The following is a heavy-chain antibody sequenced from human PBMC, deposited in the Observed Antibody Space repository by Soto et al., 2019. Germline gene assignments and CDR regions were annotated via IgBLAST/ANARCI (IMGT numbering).Heavy chain of an antibody. Sequence: QVQLQESGPGLVKPSGTLSLTCAVSGDSVTSNVWWSWVRQPPGEGLEWIGEAYHNGLTDYNPSLKSRVTMSVDTSKNESSLKLTSLTAADTAIYYCARDAAVPGESDRFDYWGQGTLVTVSS. J-gene: IGHJ4*02. CDR3: ARDAAVPGESDRFDY. V-gene: IGHV4-4*02. CDR2: AYHNGLT. D-gene: IGHD6-19*01. CDR1: GDSVTSNVW.